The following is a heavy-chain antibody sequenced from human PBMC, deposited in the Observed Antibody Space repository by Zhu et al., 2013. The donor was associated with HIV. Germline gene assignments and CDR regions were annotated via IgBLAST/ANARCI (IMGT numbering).Heavy chain of an antibody. V-gene: IGHV1-69*01. Sequence: QVQLVQSGAEVKKPGSSVKVSCKASGGTFSSYAISWVRQAPGQGLEWMGGIIPIFGTANYAQKFQGRVTITADESTSTAYMELSSLRSEDTAVYYCASGGREDYYDSSGYYLDAFDIWGQGTMVTVSS. CDR1: GGTFSSYA. CDR2: IIPIFGTA. D-gene: IGHD3-22*01. CDR3: ASGGREDYYDSSGYYLDAFDI. J-gene: IGHJ3*02.